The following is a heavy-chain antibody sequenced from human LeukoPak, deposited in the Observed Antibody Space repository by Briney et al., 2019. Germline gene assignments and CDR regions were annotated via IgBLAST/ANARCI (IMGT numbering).Heavy chain of an antibody. CDR2: INPNSGGT. Sequence: ASVKVSFKASGYTFTVYYMHWVRQAPGQGLEWMGWINPNSGGTNYAQKFQGRVTMTRDTSISTAYMELSRLRSDDTAVYHCARDYYYDSSGYYSVDYWGQGTLVTVSS. J-gene: IGHJ4*02. D-gene: IGHD3-22*01. CDR1: GYTFTVYY. V-gene: IGHV1-2*02. CDR3: ARDYYYDSSGYYSVDY.